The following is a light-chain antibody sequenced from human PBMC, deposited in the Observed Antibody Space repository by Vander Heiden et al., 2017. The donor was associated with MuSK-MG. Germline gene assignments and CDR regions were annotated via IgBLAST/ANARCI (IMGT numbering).Light chain of an antibody. Sequence: DIQMTQSPSSLSASVGDRVTITCRASQSISSYLNWYQQKPGKAPKLLIYAASSLQSGVPSRFSGSASGTDFTLTISRLQPEDFATYYCQQSDSTPITFGQGTLMEIK. J-gene: IGKJ5*01. CDR3: QQSDSTPIT. CDR2: AAS. V-gene: IGKV1-39*01. CDR1: QSISSY.